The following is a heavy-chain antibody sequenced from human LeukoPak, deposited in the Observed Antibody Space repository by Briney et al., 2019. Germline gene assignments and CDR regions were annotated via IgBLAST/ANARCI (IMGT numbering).Heavy chain of an antibody. D-gene: IGHD5-18*01. J-gene: IGHJ4*02. Sequence: GGSLRLSCAASGFTFSSYSMNWVRQAPGKGLEWVSSISSSSSYIYYADSVKGRFTISRDNSKNTLYLQVNSLRAEDTAVYYCASWSSDTAMVKDYWGQGTLVTVSS. CDR1: GFTFSSYS. CDR2: ISSSSSYI. V-gene: IGHV3-21*04. CDR3: ASWSSDTAMVKDY.